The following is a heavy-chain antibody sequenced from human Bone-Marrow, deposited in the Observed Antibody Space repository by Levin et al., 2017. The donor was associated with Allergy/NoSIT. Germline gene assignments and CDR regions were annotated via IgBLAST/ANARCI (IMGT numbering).Heavy chain of an antibody. CDR1: GFTFSNYA. V-gene: IGHV3-23*01. CDR3: AKELRIGLPYDY. Sequence: GESLKISCAASGFTFSNYAMSWVRQAPWKGLEWVSAVSSGGDYTYYTDSVRGRFTISRDNSRNTMFLQMNNLRAEDTAVYYCAKELRIGLPYDYWGQGTLVTISS. D-gene: IGHD3-3*01. J-gene: IGHJ4*02. CDR2: VSSGGDYT.